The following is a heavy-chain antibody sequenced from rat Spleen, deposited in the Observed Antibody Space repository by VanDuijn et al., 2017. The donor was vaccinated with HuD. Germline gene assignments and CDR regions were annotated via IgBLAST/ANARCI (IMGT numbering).Heavy chain of an antibody. V-gene: IGHV2-13*01. CDR3: TRDTTGMGFDY. D-gene: IGHD1-7*01. CDR2: IWGDGST. J-gene: IGHJ2*01. CDR1: GFSLSSYG. Sequence: QVQLKESGPGLVQPSQTLSLTCTVSGFSLSSYGVIWVHQPPGKGLEWMGGIWGDGSTDYNSALKSRLSISRDTSKSQVFLKMNSLQTEDTAIYFCTRDTTGMGFDYWGQGVMVTVSS.